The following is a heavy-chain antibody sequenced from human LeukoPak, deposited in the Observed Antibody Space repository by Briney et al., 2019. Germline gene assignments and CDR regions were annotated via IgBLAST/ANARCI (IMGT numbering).Heavy chain of an antibody. CDR2: INHSGST. V-gene: IGHV4-34*01. D-gene: IGHD5-24*01. J-gene: IGHJ4*02. CDR3: ARGRWLANYFDY. CDR1: GGSFSGYY. Sequence: PSETLSLTCAVYGGSFSGYYWSWIRQPPGKGLEWIGEINHSGSTNYNPSLKSRVTISVDTSKNQFSLKLSSVTAADTAVYYCARGRWLANYFDYWGQGTLVTVS.